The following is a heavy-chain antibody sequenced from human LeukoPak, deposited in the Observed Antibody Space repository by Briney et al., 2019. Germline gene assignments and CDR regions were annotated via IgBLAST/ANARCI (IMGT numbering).Heavy chain of an antibody. D-gene: IGHD3-3*01. CDR3: AKEERITIFGVVTRFHAFDI. V-gene: IGHV3-48*01. CDR2: ISSSSSTI. CDR1: GFTFSSYS. Sequence: PGGSLRLSCAASGFTFSSYSMNWVRQAPGRGLEWVSYISSSSSTIYYADSVKGRFTISRDNAKNSLYLQMNSLRAEDTAVYYCAKEERITIFGVVTRFHAFDIWGQGTMVTVSS. J-gene: IGHJ3*02.